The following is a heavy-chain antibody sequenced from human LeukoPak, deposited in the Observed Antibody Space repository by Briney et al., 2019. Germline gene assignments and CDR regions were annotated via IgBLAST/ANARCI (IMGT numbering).Heavy chain of an antibody. J-gene: IGHJ5*02. V-gene: IGHV3-48*01. CDR3: VRGNYGSS. CDR1: GFSFNTYA. D-gene: IGHD3-16*01. CDR2: SSSGGSTI. Sequence: GGSLRLSCAASGFSFNTYAMNWVRQAPGKGLEWISYSSSGGSTIYYADSVRGRFTISRDNARKSLYLQMNSLRAEDTAVYYCVRGNYGSSWGQGTLVTVSS.